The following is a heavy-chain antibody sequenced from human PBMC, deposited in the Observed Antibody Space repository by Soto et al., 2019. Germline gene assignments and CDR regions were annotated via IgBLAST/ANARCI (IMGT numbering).Heavy chain of an antibody. J-gene: IGHJ6*02. V-gene: IGHV4-59*01. CDR3: ARDRVLHPLIQTELVSFGLDV. D-gene: IGHD3-9*01. CDR1: GGSISSYY. Sequence: SETLSLTCTVSGGSISSYYWSWIRQPPGKGLEWIGYIYYSGSTNYNPSLKSRVTISVDTSKNQFSLKLSSVTAADTAVYYCARDRVLHPLIQTELVSFGLDVWGQGTTVTVSS. CDR2: IYYSGST.